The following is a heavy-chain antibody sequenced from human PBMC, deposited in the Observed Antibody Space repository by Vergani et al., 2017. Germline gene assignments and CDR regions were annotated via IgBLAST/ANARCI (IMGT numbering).Heavy chain of an antibody. V-gene: IGHV4-59*08. CDR2: LYYSGST. Sequence: QVQLQESGPGLVKPSETLSLTCTVSGGSISSYYWSWIRQPPGKGLEWIGYLYYSGSTNYNPSLKSRVTISVDTSKNYFFLTLSSVTAADTAMYYCARRSSSYYFDIWGQGVLITVSS. CDR3: ARRSSSYYFDI. D-gene: IGHD3-22*01. CDR1: GGSISSYY. J-gene: IGHJ5*02.